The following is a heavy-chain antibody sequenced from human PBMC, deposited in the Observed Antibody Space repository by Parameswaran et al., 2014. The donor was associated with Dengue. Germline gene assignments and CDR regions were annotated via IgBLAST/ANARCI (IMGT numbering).Heavy chain of an antibody. Sequence: WVRQAPGQGLEWMGIINPSGGSTSYAQKFQGRVTMTRDTSTSTVYMELSSLRSEDTAVYYCARENNYYGSGSLFYNYYGMDVWGQGTTVTVSS. V-gene: IGHV1-46*01. CDR2: INPSGGST. D-gene: IGHD3-10*01. CDR3: ARENNYYGSGSLFYNYYGMDV. J-gene: IGHJ6*02.